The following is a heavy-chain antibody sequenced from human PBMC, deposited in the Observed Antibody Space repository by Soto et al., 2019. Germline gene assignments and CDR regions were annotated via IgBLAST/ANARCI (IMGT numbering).Heavy chain of an antibody. V-gene: IGHV4-34*12. D-gene: IGHD6-19*01. J-gene: IGHJ4*02. CDR3: ASLPYSSGWYFDY. Sequence: SETLSLTCAVYGGSFNNYYCSLIRHPPGKWLEWIGEIIHSGSTNYNPSLKSRVTISIDTSKNQFSLKLSSVTAADTAVYYCASLPYSSGWYFDYWGQGTLVTVSS. CDR1: GGSFNNYY. CDR2: IIHSGST.